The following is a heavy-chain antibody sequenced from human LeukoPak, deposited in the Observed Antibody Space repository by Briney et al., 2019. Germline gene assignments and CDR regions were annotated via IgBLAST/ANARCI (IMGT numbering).Heavy chain of an antibody. CDR3: AREYSSGWYLGYYYYMDV. CDR2: ISGSPGST. Sequence: GGSLRLSCAVSGFTFSSYSMNWVRQAPGKGLEWVSAISGSPGSTYYADSVKGRFTISRDNSKNTLYLQMNSLRAEDTAVYYCAREYSSGWYLGYYYYMDVWGKGTTVTVSS. J-gene: IGHJ6*03. CDR1: GFTFSSYS. V-gene: IGHV3-23*01. D-gene: IGHD6-19*01.